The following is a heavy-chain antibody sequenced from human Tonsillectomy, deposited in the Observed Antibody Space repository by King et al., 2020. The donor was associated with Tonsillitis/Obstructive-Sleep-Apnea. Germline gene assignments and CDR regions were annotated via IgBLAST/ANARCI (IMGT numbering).Heavy chain of an antibody. CDR3: ARSYYDYIWGSSHPNHH. J-gene: IGHJ5*02. CDR2: ISYDGSNK. CDR1: GLTFSSYA. D-gene: IGHD3-16*01. V-gene: IGHV3-30*01. Sequence: VQLVESGGGVVQPGRSLRLSCAASGLTFSSYAMHWVRQAPGKGLEWVAVISYDGSNKYYADSVKGRFTISRDNSKNTLYLQMNSLRAEDTAVYYCARSYYDYIWGSSHPNHHWGQGTLVTVSS.